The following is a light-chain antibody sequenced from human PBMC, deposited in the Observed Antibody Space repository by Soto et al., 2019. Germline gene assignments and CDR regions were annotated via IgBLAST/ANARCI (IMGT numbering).Light chain of an antibody. CDR1: NRDVGAYNY. CDR2: DVN. V-gene: IGLV2-11*01. Sequence: QSALTQPRSVSGSPGQSVTISCTGTNRDVGAYNYVSWYQQHPGKAPKLIIYDVNKRPSGVPDRFSGSKSGITASLTISGLQDEDEADYHCFSFSGGIGGGTKVTVL. CDR3: FSFSGG. J-gene: IGLJ2*01.